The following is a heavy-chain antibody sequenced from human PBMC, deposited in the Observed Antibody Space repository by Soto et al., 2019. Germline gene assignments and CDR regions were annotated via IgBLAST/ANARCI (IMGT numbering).Heavy chain of an antibody. CDR1: GFTVRSNY. J-gene: IGHJ3*02. D-gene: IGHD2-2*01. CDR3: ARDPLVPAAMPYAFDI. Sequence: PGGSLRLSCAASGFTVRSNYMSWVRQAPGKGLEWVSVIYSGGSTYYADSVKGRFTISRDNSKNTLYLQMNSLRAEDTAVYYCARDPLVPAAMPYAFDIWGQGTMVTVS. CDR2: IYSGGST. V-gene: IGHV3-66*01.